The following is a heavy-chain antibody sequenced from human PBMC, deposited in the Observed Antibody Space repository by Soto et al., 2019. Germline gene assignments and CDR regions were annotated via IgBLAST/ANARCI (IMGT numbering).Heavy chain of an antibody. J-gene: IGHJ5*02. V-gene: IGHV4-34*01. CDR1: GGSFSGYY. D-gene: IGHD3-3*01. CDR2: INHSGST. CDR3: ATRITVFGLLIPPFDP. Sequence: SETLSLTCAVYGGSFSGYYWSWIRQPPGKGLEWIGEINHSGSTNYNPSLKSRVTMSVDTSKNQFSLRLSSVTAADTAIYYCATRITVFGLLIPPFDPWGQGTQVTVSS.